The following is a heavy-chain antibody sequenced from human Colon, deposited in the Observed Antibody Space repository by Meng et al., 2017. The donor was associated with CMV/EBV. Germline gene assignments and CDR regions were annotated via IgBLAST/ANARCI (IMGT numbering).Heavy chain of an antibody. CDR1: GFNFSGNY. CDR3: ARAIIVAYNNFNYYAMDV. V-gene: IGHV3-11*04. J-gene: IGHJ6*02. CDR2: ISHSGTVL. Sequence: GESLKISCTASGFNFSGNYMTWVRQAPGKGLEWLSYISHSGTVLYYGGSVEGRFTVSRDNAKNTLYLQMNSLRAEDTAVFYCARAIIVAYNNFNYYAMDVWGQGTTVTVSS. D-gene: IGHD2-15*01.